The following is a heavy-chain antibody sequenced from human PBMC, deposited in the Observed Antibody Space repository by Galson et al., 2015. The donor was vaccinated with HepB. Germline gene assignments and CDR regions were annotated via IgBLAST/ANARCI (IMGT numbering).Heavy chain of an antibody. J-gene: IGHJ3*02. CDR3: ARDYYGDYALSAFDI. D-gene: IGHD4-17*01. Sequence: SLRLSCAASGFTFTAYWMSWVRQAPGRGLEWVANIKQDGSEKYYVDSVRGRFTISRDNAKNSLYLQMNSLRAEDTAVYYCARDYYGDYALSAFDIWGQGTMVTVSS. V-gene: IGHV3-7*01. CDR1: GFTFTAYW. CDR2: IKQDGSEK.